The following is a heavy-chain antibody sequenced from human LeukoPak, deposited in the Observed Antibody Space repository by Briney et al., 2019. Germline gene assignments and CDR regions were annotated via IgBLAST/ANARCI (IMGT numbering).Heavy chain of an antibody. CDR1: GFSFISYG. CDR2: ISDDGRRK. D-gene: IGHD4-17*01. CDR3: AKRPSDYGDYVDY. Sequence: GGSLRLSCAASGFSFISYGMHWVRQAPGKGPEWVGVISDDGRRKDYADSVKGRFTISRDNSKDTLYLQMNSLRAEDTAVYYCAKRPSDYGDYVDYWGQGTLVTVSS. J-gene: IGHJ4*02. V-gene: IGHV3-30*18.